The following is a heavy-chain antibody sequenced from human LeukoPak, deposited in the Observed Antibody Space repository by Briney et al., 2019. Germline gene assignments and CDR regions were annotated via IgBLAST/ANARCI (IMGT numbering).Heavy chain of an antibody. CDR2: INPSGGST. D-gene: IGHD2/OR15-2a*01. V-gene: IGHV1-46*01. CDR1: GYTFTSYY. Sequence: ASVKVSCKASGYTFTSYYMHWVRQAPGQGPEWMGTINPSGGSTTYAQNFQGRLTMTTDMSASTVYMELSSLRSDDTAAYYCARDNSNWFFDLWGRGTLVTVSS. CDR3: ARDNSNWFFDL. J-gene: IGHJ2*01.